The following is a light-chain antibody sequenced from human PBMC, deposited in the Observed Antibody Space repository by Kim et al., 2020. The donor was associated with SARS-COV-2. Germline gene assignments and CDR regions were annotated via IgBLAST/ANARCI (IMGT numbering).Light chain of an antibody. J-gene: IGKJ1*01. CDR3: QQYSDWPPT. CDR2: GAS. CDR1: ESVTTS. V-gene: IGKV3-15*01. Sequence: SVFPGERATLSCRTSESVTTSLAWYQQTPGQAPRLLIHGASARPTGLPARFSGGGSGTDFTLTITGAQSEDAATYYCQQYSDWPPTFGQGTKVDIK.